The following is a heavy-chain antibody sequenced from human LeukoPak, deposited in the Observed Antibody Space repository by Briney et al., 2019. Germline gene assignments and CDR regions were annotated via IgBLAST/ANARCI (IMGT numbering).Heavy chain of an antibody. V-gene: IGHV3-66*01. CDR1: GFTVSSKY. J-gene: IGHJ4*02. CDR3: SRDSVDSGWYEFVY. CDR2: IYNDGST. D-gene: IGHD6-19*01. Sequence: GGSLRLSCAASGFTVSSKYMSWVRQAPGKGLECVSLIYNDGSTHYADSVKGRFTISRDNSKSMVFLQMNSLSTEDTAVYYCSRDSVDSGWYEFVYWGQGGLVTVSS.